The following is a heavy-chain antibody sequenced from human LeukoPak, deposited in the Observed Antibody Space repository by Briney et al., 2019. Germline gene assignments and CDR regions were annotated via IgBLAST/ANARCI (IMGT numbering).Heavy chain of an antibody. CDR1: GFTFSSYW. Sequence: PGGSLRLSCAASGFTFSSYWMSWVRQAPGKGLEWVANIKQDGSEKYYVDSVKGRFTISRDNSKNTLYLQMNSLRAEDTAVYYCAKEIDDYGDYGYWGQGTLVTVSS. CDR3: AKEIDDYGDYGY. D-gene: IGHD4-17*01. J-gene: IGHJ4*02. V-gene: IGHV3-7*03. CDR2: IKQDGSEK.